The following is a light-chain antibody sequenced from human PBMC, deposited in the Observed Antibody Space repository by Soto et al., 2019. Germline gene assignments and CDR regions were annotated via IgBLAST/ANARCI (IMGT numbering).Light chain of an antibody. Sequence: EIVLTQSPATLSLSPGERATLSCRASQSVSNYLAWYQQKPGQAPRLLIYGASNTATGIPARFTGSGSGTDFTLTIRSLELEDFAVYYCHHSGEWPRTCGKGTKLEIK. V-gene: IGKV3-11*01. CDR3: HHSGEWPRT. J-gene: IGKJ2*01. CDR1: QSVSNY. CDR2: GAS.